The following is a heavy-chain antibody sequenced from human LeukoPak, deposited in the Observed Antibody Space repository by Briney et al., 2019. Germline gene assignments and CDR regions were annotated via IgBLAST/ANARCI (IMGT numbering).Heavy chain of an antibody. D-gene: IGHD6-6*01. CDR1: GGSISSYY. CDR3: ARVTYSSSSISLDAFDI. V-gene: IGHV4-4*07. Sequence: SETLSLTCTVSGGSISSYYWSWIRQPAGKGLEWVGRIYTSGSTNYNLSLKSRVTMSVDTSKNQFSLKLSSVTAADTAVYYCARVTYSSSSISLDAFDIWGQGTMVTVSS. J-gene: IGHJ3*02. CDR2: IYTSGST.